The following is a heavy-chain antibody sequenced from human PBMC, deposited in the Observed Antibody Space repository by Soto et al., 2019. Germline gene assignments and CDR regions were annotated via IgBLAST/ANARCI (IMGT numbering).Heavy chain of an antibody. Sequence: EVQLVESGGGLVKPGGSLRLSCAASGFTFSSYSMNWVRQAPGKGLEWVSSISSSSIYIYYADSVKGRFTISRDNAKISLYLQMNSLSAEDTAVYSCGRYDSSGSDDYWGQGTLVTVSS. J-gene: IGHJ4*02. CDR2: ISSSSIYI. CDR1: GFTFSSYS. CDR3: GRYDSSGSDDY. V-gene: IGHV3-21*01. D-gene: IGHD3-22*01.